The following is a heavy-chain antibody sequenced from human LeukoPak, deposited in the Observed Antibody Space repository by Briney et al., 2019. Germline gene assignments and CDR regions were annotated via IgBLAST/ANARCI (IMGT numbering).Heavy chain of an antibody. CDR2: INHSGST. J-gene: IGHJ4*02. CDR3: ASRYYFDY. Sequence: SETLSLTCAVYGGSFSGYYWSWIRQPPGKGLEWIGEINHSGSTNYNPSLKSRVTISVDTSKNQFSLKLSSVTAADTAVYYCASRYYFDYWGQGTLVTVSS. CDR1: GGSFSGYY. V-gene: IGHV4-34*01.